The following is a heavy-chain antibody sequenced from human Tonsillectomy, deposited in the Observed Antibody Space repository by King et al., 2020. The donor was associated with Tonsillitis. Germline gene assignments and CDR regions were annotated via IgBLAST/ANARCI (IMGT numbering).Heavy chain of an antibody. CDR3: ARGQTYYDILTGSNDAFDI. D-gene: IGHD3-9*01. J-gene: IGHJ3*02. V-gene: IGHV4-4*02. CDR1: GGSISSSNW. Sequence: QLQESGPGLVKPSGTLSLTCAVSGGSISSSNWWSGVRQPPGKGLEWIGEIYHSGRTTYNPSLKSRVTISVDKSKNQFSLKLSPVTAADTAVYYCARGQTYYDILTGSNDAFDIWGQGTMVTVSS. CDR2: IYHSGRT.